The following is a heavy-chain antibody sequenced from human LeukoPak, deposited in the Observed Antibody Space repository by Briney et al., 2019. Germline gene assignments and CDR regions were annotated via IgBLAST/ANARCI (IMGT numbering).Heavy chain of an antibody. Sequence: PGRSLRLSCAASGFTFSTYWMTWVRQAPGKGLEWVGNIREDGSREYYVNSVKGRFTISRDNAKNSLYLQMDSLTAEDTAVYYCARDSPGYGAYVSWGQGTLVSVSS. J-gene: IGHJ1*01. CDR3: ARDSPGYGAYVS. CDR2: IREDGSRE. V-gene: IGHV3-7*01. CDR1: GFTFSTYW. D-gene: IGHD5-12*01.